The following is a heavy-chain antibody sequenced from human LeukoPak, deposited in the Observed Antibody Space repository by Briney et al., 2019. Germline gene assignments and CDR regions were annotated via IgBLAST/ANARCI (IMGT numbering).Heavy chain of an antibody. Sequence: ASVKVSCKASGYTFTSYGIGWVRQAPGQGLEWMGGIIPIFGTANYAQKFQGRVTITADESTSTAYMELSSLRSEDTAVYYCARDRLTAYNWNYLDYWGQGTLVTVSS. V-gene: IGHV1-69*13. CDR2: IIPIFGTA. CDR1: GYTFTSYG. D-gene: IGHD1-20*01. CDR3: ARDRLTAYNWNYLDY. J-gene: IGHJ4*02.